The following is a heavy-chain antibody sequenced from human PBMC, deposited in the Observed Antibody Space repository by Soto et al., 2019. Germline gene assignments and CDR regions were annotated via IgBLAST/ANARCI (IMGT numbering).Heavy chain of an antibody. J-gene: IGHJ5*02. CDR2: IYYSGST. Sequence: PSETLSLTCTVSGGSISSYCWSWIRQPPGKGLEWIGYIYYSGSTNYNPSLKSRVTISVDTSKNQFSLKLSSVTAADTAVYYCARGPYSSSWGWFDPWGQGTLVTVSS. D-gene: IGHD6-13*01. CDR3: ARGPYSSSWGWFDP. CDR1: GGSISSYC. V-gene: IGHV4-59*01.